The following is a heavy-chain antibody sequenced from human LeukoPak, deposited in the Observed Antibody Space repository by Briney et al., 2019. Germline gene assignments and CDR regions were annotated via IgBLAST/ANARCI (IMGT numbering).Heavy chain of an antibody. D-gene: IGHD3-22*01. Sequence: KPSETLSLTCTVSGGSITGYYWSWIRQPPGKGLEWIGYIHYSGSTNHNPSLKSRVTISVDTPKNQFSLKLSSVTAADTAVYYCARETRDYYDSSGYPTTNLDYWGQGTLVTVSS. CDR3: ARETRDYYDSSGYPTTNLDY. V-gene: IGHV4-59*12. J-gene: IGHJ4*02. CDR1: GGSITGYY. CDR2: IHYSGST.